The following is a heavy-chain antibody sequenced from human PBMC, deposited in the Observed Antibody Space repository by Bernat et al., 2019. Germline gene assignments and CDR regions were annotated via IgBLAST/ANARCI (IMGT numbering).Heavy chain of an antibody. Sequence: QVQLVQSGAEVKKPGASVKVSCKASGYTFTGYYMHWVRQAPGQGLGWMGWINPNSGGTNYAQKFQGWVTMTRDTSSSTANMELSRLRSDDTAVYYCAREYGDPNYYYYGMDVWGQGTTVTVSS. J-gene: IGHJ6*02. CDR3: AREYGDPNYYYYGMDV. CDR1: GYTFTGYY. CDR2: INPNSGGT. V-gene: IGHV1-2*04. D-gene: IGHD4-17*01.